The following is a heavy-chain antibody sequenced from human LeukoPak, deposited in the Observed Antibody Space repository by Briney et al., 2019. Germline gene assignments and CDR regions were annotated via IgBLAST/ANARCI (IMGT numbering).Heavy chain of an antibody. Sequence: PGGSLRLSCAASGFTFSSYGMHWVRQAPGKGLEWVSSISSSSSYIYYADSVKGRFTISRDNAKNSLYLQMNSLRAEDTAVYYCARYPIKDSGSYRFDYWGQGTLVTVSS. D-gene: IGHD1-26*01. CDR3: ARYPIKDSGSYRFDY. V-gene: IGHV3-21*01. CDR2: ISSSSSYI. CDR1: GFTFSSYG. J-gene: IGHJ4*02.